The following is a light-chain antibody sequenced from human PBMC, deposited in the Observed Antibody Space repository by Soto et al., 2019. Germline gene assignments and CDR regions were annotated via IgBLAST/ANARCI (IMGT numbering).Light chain of an antibody. Sequence: DIQMTQSPSTLSASVGDRVIITCRASQIIDTWLAWYQQRPGKAPKVLISKVSNLVSGVPARFRGSGSGTEFTLTISGLQPDDFATYYCQQYKSSWTFGQGTKVDIK. V-gene: IGKV1-5*03. J-gene: IGKJ1*01. CDR3: QQYKSSWT. CDR1: QIIDTW. CDR2: KVS.